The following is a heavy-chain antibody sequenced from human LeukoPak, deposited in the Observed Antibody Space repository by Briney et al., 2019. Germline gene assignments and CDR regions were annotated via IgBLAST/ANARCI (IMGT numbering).Heavy chain of an antibody. CDR1: GFTFSSYA. Sequence: GGSLRLSCAASGFTFSSYAMSWVRQAPGKGLEWVSAISGSGGSTYYADSVKGRFTISRDNSKNTLYLQMNSLRAEDTAVYYCAKDRSGDYGRYYFDYWGQGTLVTVSS. J-gene: IGHJ4*02. CDR2: ISGSGGST. CDR3: AKDRSGDYGRYYFDY. D-gene: IGHD4-17*01. V-gene: IGHV3-23*01.